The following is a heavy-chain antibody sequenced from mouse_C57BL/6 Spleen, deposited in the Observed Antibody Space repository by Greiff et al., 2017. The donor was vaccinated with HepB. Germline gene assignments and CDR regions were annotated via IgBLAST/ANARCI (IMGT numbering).Heavy chain of an antibody. CDR1: GYTFTSYW. Sequence: QVQLQQPGAELVRPGSSVKLSCKASGYTFTSYWMHWVKQRPIQGLEWIGNIDPSDSETHYNQKFKDKATLTVDKSSSTAYMQLSSLTSEDSAVYYCARGGDGSSLDYWGQGTTLTVSS. V-gene: IGHV1-52*01. D-gene: IGHD1-1*01. CDR2: IDPSDSET. J-gene: IGHJ2*01. CDR3: ARGGDGSSLDY.